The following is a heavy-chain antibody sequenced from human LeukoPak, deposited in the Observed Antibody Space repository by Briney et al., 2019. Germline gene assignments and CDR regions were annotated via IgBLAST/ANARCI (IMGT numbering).Heavy chain of an antibody. CDR2: IYLIDSDT. J-gene: IGHJ3*02. CDR3: ARRPNLGEAHNEVDGFHI. V-gene: IGHV5-51*01. CDR1: GNSFGTYW. Sequence: GESLKISCEVSGNSFGTYWLAWVRQMPGRGLEWTGVIYLIDSDTRYSPSFQGRVTISGDRSSSTAFLQWSRLEASDTAIYYCARRPNLGEAHNEVDGFHIWGQGTMVTVSS. D-gene: IGHD2-8*01.